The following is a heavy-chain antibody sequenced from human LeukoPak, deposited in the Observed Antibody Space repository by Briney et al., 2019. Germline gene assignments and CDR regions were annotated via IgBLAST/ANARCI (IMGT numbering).Heavy chain of an antibody. D-gene: IGHD3-22*01. Sequence: PSETLSLTCTVSGGPISSYYWSWIRQPPGKGLEWIGYIYYSGSTNYNPSLKSRVTISVDTSKNQFSLKLSSVTAADTAVYYCARGTMMVGLWGQGTLVTVSS. J-gene: IGHJ4*02. CDR2: IYYSGST. CDR1: GGPISSYY. V-gene: IGHV4-59*01. CDR3: ARGTMMVGL.